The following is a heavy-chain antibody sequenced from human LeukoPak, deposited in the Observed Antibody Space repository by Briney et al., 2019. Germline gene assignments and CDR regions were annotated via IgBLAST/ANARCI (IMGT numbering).Heavy chain of an antibody. D-gene: IGHD6-6*01. CDR2: INPNSGGT. J-gene: IGHJ4*02. CDR1: GYTFTGYY. V-gene: IGHV1-2*06. Sequence: RWASVKVSCKASGYTFTGYYMHWVRQAPGQGLEWMGRINPNSGGTNYAQKFQGRVTMTRDTSISTAYMELSRLSSDDTAVYYCARELDPHYFDSWGQGTLVTVSS. CDR3: ARELDPHYFDS.